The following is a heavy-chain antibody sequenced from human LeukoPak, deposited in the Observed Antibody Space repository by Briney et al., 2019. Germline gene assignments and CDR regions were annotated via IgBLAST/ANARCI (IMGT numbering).Heavy chain of an antibody. Sequence: GGSLRLSCAASGFTFSDYYMNWVRQAPGKGLEWVSFISNDGNTLYYADSVKGRFTISRDNAKNSLYLQMNSLRAEDTAVYYCTTRSTYYYDSSGLRYGSDAFDIWGQGTMVTVSS. CDR2: ISNDGNTL. J-gene: IGHJ3*02. V-gene: IGHV3-11*04. CDR3: TTRSTYYYDSSGLRYGSDAFDI. CDR1: GFTFSDYY. D-gene: IGHD3-22*01.